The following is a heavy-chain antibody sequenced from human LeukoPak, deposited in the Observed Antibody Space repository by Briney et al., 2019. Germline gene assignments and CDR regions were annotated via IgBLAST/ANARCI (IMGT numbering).Heavy chain of an antibody. CDR2: INASNGNT. Sequence: ASVKVSCKASGYTFTSYAMHWVRQAPGQRLEWMGWINASNGNTKYSQKFQGRVTITRDTSASTAYMELSSLRSEDTAVYYCARDHDFWSGFTPLWFDPWGQGTLVTVSS. V-gene: IGHV1-3*01. CDR3: ARDHDFWSGFTPLWFDP. D-gene: IGHD3-3*01. CDR1: GYTFTSYA. J-gene: IGHJ5*02.